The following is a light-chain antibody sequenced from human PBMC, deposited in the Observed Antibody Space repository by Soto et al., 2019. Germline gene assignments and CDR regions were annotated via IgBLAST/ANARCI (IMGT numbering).Light chain of an antibody. CDR1: SSNIGGNS. CDR3: GSWDSSLSAYV. CDR2: DDN. V-gene: IGLV1-51*01. J-gene: IGLJ1*01. Sequence: QSVLTQPPSVSAAPGQKVTISCSASSSNIGGNSVSWYQQLPGTAPKLLIYDDNKRPSEITDRFSGSKSGTSATLGITGFQTGDEADYYCGSWDSSLSAYVFGNGTKVTVL.